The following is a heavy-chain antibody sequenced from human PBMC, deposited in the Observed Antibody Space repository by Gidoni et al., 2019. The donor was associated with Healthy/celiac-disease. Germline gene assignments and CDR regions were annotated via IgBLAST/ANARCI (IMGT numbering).Heavy chain of an antibody. CDR1: GYYFTTYW. CDR2: ISPGDSAT. J-gene: IGHJ4*02. V-gene: IGHV5-51*01. CDR3: ARRYTLTKPFDS. Sequence: EVQLVQSGAEVKKPGESLKISCTGSGYYFTTYWIGWVRQMPGKGLEWMGIISPGDSATRYSPSFQGQVTISADKSISTAYLQWSSLKASDTAMYYFARRYTLTKPFDSWGQGTLVTVSS. D-gene: IGHD3-16*01.